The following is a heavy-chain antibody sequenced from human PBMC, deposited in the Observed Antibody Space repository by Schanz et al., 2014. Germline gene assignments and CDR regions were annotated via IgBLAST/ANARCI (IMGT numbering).Heavy chain of an antibody. CDR2: INPNSGDT. D-gene: IGHD3-10*01. CDR1: GYTTFTDYY. J-gene: IGHJ6*02. Sequence: QVQLVQSGAEVKKPGASVKVSCKASGYTTFTDYYIHWVRQAPGQGLEWMGWINPNSGDTNYAQKFQGWVTMTRDTSISTAYMELRNLRSDDTAVYYCARAKRFGDMDVWGQGTTVTVAS. V-gene: IGHV1-2*04. CDR3: ARAKRFGDMDV.